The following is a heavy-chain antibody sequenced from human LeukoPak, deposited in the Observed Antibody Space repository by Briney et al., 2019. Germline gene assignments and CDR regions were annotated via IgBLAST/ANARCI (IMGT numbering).Heavy chain of an antibody. CDR2: IHYSGST. D-gene: IGHD3-10*01. CDR1: DDSITMYY. J-gene: IGHJ4*02. V-gene: IGHV4-59*01. CDR3: ARGKEVITMLRGLKPGYYFDY. Sequence: PSETLSLTCTVSDDSITMYYWTWIRQPPGKGLEWIGYIHYSGSTKYKSSLKSRVTISVDTSKNQFSLKLNSVTAADTAVYYCARGKEVITMLRGLKPGYYFDYWGQGTLVTVSS.